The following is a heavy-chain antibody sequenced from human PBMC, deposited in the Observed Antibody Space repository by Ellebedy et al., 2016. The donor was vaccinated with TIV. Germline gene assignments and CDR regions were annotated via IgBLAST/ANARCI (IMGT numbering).Heavy chain of an antibody. D-gene: IGHD3-10*01. Sequence: GESLKISCAASGFSFSTYDMHWVRQGTGKGLEWVSGIGIRGDSYYSASVKGRFTISTENAKSSLYLQMDSLRAGDTAVYFCARDLTGNGFDVWGQGTTVTISS. J-gene: IGHJ6*02. CDR2: IGIRGDS. CDR3: ARDLTGNGFDV. V-gene: IGHV3-13*01. CDR1: GFSFSTYD.